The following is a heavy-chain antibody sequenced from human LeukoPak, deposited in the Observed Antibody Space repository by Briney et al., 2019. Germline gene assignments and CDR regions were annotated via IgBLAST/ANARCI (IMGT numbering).Heavy chain of an antibody. D-gene: IGHD3-22*01. CDR3: ARGNYYDSSGYYY. Sequence: GASVKVSCKTSGYTFSDYYIHWIRQAPGQGLEWVGWINPNSGDTDYAQKVQGRVTVTRDTSISTAYMELSRLRCDDTAVYYCARGNYYDSSGYYYWGQGTLVTVSS. J-gene: IGHJ4*02. CDR1: GYTFSDYY. CDR2: INPNSGDT. V-gene: IGHV1-2*02.